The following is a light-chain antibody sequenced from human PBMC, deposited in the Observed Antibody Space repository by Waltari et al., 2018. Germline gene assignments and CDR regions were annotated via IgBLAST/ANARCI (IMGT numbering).Light chain of an antibody. Sequence: ENVLTQSPATLSLSPGERPTLSCRASQSVSSFLAWYQQKPCQAPRLLIYDASNRAAGIPARFSGSGSGTDFTLTISSLEPEDFAVYYCQQRSNWPVTFGQGTRLEIK. CDR2: DAS. CDR3: QQRSNWPVT. J-gene: IGKJ5*01. V-gene: IGKV3-11*01. CDR1: QSVSSF.